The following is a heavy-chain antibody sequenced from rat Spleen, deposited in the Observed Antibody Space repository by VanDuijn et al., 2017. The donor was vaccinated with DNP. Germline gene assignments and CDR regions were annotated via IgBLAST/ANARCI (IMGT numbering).Heavy chain of an antibody. CDR1: GFTFSNYY. V-gene: IGHV5-25*01. J-gene: IGHJ4*01. CDR2: ISPSGSET. CDR3: TSPVPSGHYVMDA. D-gene: IGHD4-3*01. Sequence: EVQLVESGGGLVQPGRSMKLSCAASGFTFSNYYMAWVRQAPTKGLEWVASISPSGSETHYRDVIKGRFTVSRDNAESTLYLQMDSLRSEDTATYYCTSPVPSGHYVMDAWGQGTSVTVSS.